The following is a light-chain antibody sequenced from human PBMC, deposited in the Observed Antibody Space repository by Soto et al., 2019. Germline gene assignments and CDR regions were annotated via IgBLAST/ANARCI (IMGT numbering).Light chain of an antibody. CDR3: QQRKSWHLT. CDR1: QNIEYY. V-gene: IGKV3-11*01. Sequence: IVLTQSPATLSLSPGESDTLSCRASQNIEYYLHWYQQKPGQSPSLVIYDTFNRATGVPVRFRGVGAGTDFTLTISDLEPEDFAFYYCQQRKSWHLTFGTGTRVEI. CDR2: DTF. J-gene: IGKJ4*01.